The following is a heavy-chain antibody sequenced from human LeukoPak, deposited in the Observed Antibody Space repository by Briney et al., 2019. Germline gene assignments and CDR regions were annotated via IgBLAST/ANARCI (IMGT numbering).Heavy chain of an antibody. J-gene: IGHJ4*02. CDR3: ARHGGFSSGWDFDY. V-gene: IGHV4-39*01. D-gene: IGHD6-19*01. CDR1: GGPISSYY. CDR2: IYYSWST. Sequence: SETLSLTCTVSGGPISSYYWSRIRQPPGKGLEWIGSIYYSWSTYYNPSLKSRVTIAVDTSKNQFSLKLSSVTAADTAVYYCARHGGFSSGWDFDYWGQGTLVTVSS.